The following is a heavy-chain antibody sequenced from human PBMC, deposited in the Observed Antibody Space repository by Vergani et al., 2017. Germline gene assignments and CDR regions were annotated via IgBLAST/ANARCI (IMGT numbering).Heavy chain of an antibody. Sequence: QITLKESGPTLVKPTQTLTLTCTVSGFSLSNARMGVSWIRQPPGKALEWLAHIFSNDEKSYSTSLKSRLTISKDTSKSQVVLTMTNMDPVDTATYYCARILVRGVKTTYYFDYWGQGTLVTVSS. J-gene: IGHJ4*02. V-gene: IGHV2-26*01. CDR2: IFSNDEK. CDR3: ARILVRGVKTTYYFDY. CDR1: GFSLSNARMG. D-gene: IGHD3-10*01.